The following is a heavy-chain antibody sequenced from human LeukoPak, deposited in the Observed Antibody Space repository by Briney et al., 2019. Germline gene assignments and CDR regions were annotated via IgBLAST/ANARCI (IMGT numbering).Heavy chain of an antibody. D-gene: IGHD5-12*01. V-gene: IGHV3-30*01. CDR1: GFTFSSYA. CDR3: ARDSHEILTYSGYGTDFDY. J-gene: IGHJ4*02. Sequence: GGSLRLSCAASGFTFSSYAMHWVRQAPGKGLEWVAVISYDGSNKYYADSVKGRFTISRDNSKNTLYLQMNCLRAEDTAVYYCARDSHEILTYSGYGTDFDYWGQGTLVTVSS. CDR2: ISYDGSNK.